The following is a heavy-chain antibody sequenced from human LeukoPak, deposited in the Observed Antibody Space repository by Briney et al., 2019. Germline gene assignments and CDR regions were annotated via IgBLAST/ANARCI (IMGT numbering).Heavy chain of an antibody. CDR1: GFTFRSYD. CDR3: ARAAYSSTWYSRYFDL. J-gene: IGHJ2*01. Sequence: GGSLRLSCAASGFTFRSYDMHWVRQATGKGLEWVSGIGTAGEIYYPGSVKGRLTISRENAKNSLYLQMNSLRAGDTAVYYCARAAYSSTWYSRYFDLWGRGTLVTVSS. D-gene: IGHD6-13*01. CDR2: IGTAGEI. V-gene: IGHV3-13*01.